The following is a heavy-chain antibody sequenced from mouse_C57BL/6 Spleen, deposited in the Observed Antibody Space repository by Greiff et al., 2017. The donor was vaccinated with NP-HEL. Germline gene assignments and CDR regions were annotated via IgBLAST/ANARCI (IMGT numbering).Heavy chain of an antibody. Sequence: EVQLVESGPGLVKPSQSLSLTCSVTGYSITSGYYWNWIRQFPGNKLEWMGYISYDGSNNYNPSLKNRISITRDTSKNQFFLKLNSVTTEDTATYYCARDSPAWFAYWGQGTLVTVSA. CDR3: ARDSPAWFAY. CDR2: ISYDGSN. V-gene: IGHV3-6*01. J-gene: IGHJ3*01. CDR1: GYSITSGYY.